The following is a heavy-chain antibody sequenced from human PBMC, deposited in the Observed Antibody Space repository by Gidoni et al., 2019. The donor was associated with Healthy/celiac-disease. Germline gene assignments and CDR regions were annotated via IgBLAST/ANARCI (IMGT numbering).Heavy chain of an antibody. CDR1: GFTFRRYG. CDR2: ISYDGSNK. Sequence: QVQLVESGGGVVQPGRPLRLSCAASGFTFRRYGMHWVRQAPGKGLEWVAVISYDGSNKYYADSVKGRFTISRDNSKNTLYLQMNSLRAEDTAVYYCARDGNVVVPALSYFDYWGQGTLVTVSS. V-gene: IGHV3-30*03. CDR3: ARDGNVVVPALSYFDY. J-gene: IGHJ4*02. D-gene: IGHD2-2*01.